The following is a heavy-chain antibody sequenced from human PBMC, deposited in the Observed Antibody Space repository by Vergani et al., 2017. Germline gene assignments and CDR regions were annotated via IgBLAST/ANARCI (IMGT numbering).Heavy chain of an antibody. J-gene: IGHJ4*02. V-gene: IGHV3-49*04. CDR1: GFTLSSYC. CDR2: IRSKTYGATT. D-gene: IGHD4-23*01. Sequence: EVQLVESGGGLVQPGGSLRLSCEASGFTLSSYCMSWVRQAPGKGLEWIGFIRSKTYGATTEYAASVRGRFTISRDDSKGIAYLQMSSLKKEDTAVYRCAVEIYDYGGSRDFDYWGQGTLVVVSS. CDR3: AVEIYDYGGSRDFDY.